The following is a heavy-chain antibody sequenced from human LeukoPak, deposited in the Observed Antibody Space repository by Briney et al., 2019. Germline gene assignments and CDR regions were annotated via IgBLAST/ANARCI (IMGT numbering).Heavy chain of an antibody. V-gene: IGHV3-11*04. CDR2: ISSSGSIT. CDR1: GFTFSNYY. J-gene: IGHJ4*02. Sequence: PGGSLRLSCAASGFTFSNYYMSWARQAPGKGLEWISHISSSGSITYYTDSVKRRFTISRDNAKNSLYLQMNSLRAEDTAVYYCARDGFCSNGVCYPLGYWGQGALVTVSS. CDR3: ARDGFCSNGVCYPLGY. D-gene: IGHD2-8*01.